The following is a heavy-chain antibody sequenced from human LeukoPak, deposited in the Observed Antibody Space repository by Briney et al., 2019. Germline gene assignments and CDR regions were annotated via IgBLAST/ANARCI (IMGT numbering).Heavy chain of an antibody. CDR3: ATPVPHGSDPSLYYYYMDV. CDR2: ISSSDSTI. V-gene: IGHV3-48*03. D-gene: IGHD3-10*01. CDR1: GFTFSSYE. J-gene: IGHJ6*03. Sequence: GGSLRLSCAASGFTFSSYEMHWVRQPPGKGLEWVSYISSSDSTIYYADSVKGRFTISRGNAKNSLYLQMNSLRAEDTAVYYCATPVPHGSDPSLYYYYMDVWGKGTTVTISS.